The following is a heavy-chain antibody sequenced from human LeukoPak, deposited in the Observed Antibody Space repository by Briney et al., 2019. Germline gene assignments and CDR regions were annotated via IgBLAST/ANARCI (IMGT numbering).Heavy chain of an antibody. CDR2: IYYSGST. V-gene: IGHV4-59*01. CDR3: ARVMMVRGVTPNYYYYGMDV. J-gene: IGHJ6*02. CDR1: GGSISSYY. D-gene: IGHD3-10*01. Sequence: SETLSLTCTVSGGSISSYYWSWIRQPPGKGLEWIGYIYYSGSTNYNPSLKSRVTISVDTSKNQFSPKLSSVTAADTAVYYCARVMMVRGVTPNYYYYGMDVWGQGTTVTVSS.